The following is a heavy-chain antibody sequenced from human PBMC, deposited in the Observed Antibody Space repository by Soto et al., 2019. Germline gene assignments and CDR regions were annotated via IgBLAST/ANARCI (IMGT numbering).Heavy chain of an antibody. J-gene: IGHJ6*02. CDR2: ISYDGSNK. V-gene: IGHV3-30-3*01. Sequence: PGGSLRLSCAASGFTFSSYAMHWVRQAPGKGLEWVAAISYDGSNKYYADSVKGRFTISRDNSKNTLYLQMNSLRAEDTAVYYCASLHSTISYGMDVWGQGTTVTVSS. CDR3: ASLHSTISYGMDV. D-gene: IGHD3-3*01. CDR1: GFTFSSYA.